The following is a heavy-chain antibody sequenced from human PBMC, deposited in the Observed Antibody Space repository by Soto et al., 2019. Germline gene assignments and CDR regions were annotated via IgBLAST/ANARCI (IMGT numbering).Heavy chain of an antibody. J-gene: IGHJ4*02. D-gene: IGHD3-16*01. V-gene: IGHV3-23*01. CDR3: AKGDYDYVWGTLPYFDY. Sequence: GGSLRLSCAASGFTFSSYAMSWVRQAPGKGLEWVSAISGSGGSTYYADSVKGRFTISRDNSKNTLYLQMKSLRAEDTAVYYCAKGDYDYVWGTLPYFDYWGQGTMVTVYS. CDR1: GFTFSSYA. CDR2: ISGSGGST.